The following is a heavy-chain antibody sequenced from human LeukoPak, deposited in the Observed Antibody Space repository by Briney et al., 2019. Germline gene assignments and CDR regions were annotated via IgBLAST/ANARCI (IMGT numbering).Heavy chain of an antibody. Sequence: GALRLSCAASGFTFSSYAMHWVRQAPGKGLEYVSAISSNGGSTYYANSVKGRFTISRDNSKNTLYLQMGSLRAEDMAVYYCARAFDYYFDYWGQGTLVTVSS. V-gene: IGHV3-64*01. CDR1: GFTFSSYA. D-gene: IGHD3-3*01. CDR2: ISSNGGST. J-gene: IGHJ4*02. CDR3: ARAFDYYFDY.